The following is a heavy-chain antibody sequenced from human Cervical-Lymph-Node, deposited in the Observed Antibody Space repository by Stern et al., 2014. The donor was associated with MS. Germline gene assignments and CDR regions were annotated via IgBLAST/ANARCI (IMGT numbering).Heavy chain of an antibody. D-gene: IGHD1-26*01. J-gene: IGHJ4*02. CDR2: IWSDGSFQ. Sequence: QVQLVQSGGAVVQPGRSLRLSCAASGFRFSNFGMHWVRQAPGKGLEWVAVIWSDGSFQYYGDSVEGRFSISRDNSQNTLYLQMNSLRVEDTAVYYCARGLSGAGRYFDYWGQGSLVTVSS. CDR1: GFRFSNFG. CDR3: ARGLSGAGRYFDY. V-gene: IGHV3-33*08.